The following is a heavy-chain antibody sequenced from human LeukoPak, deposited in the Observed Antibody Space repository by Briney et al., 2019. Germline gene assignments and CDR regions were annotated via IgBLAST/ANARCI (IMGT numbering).Heavy chain of an antibody. J-gene: IGHJ4*02. CDR2: IYYSGST. D-gene: IGHD1-26*01. Sequence: PSETLSLTCTVSGGSISSSSYYWGWIRQPPGKGLEWIGSIYYSGSTYYNPSLKSRVTISVDTSKNQFSLKLSSVTAADTAVYYCARISTLSGAADYWGQGTLVTVSS. V-gene: IGHV4-39*07. CDR1: GGSISSSSYY. CDR3: ARISTLSGAADY.